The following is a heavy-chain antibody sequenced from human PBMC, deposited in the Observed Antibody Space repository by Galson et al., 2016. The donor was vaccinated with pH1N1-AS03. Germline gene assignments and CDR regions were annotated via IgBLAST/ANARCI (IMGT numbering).Heavy chain of an antibody. V-gene: IGHV3-74*01. Sequence: SLRLSCAASGFTFSSLWMHWVRQGPGKGLVWVARVNGDGSSTTYADSVKGRFTISRDNAKNTVYLQMISLRAEDTAVYYCATGRGYYYEYWGQGTLVTVSS. D-gene: IGHD3-10*01. CDR1: GFTFSSLW. CDR3: ATGRGYYYEY. J-gene: IGHJ4*02. CDR2: VNGDGSST.